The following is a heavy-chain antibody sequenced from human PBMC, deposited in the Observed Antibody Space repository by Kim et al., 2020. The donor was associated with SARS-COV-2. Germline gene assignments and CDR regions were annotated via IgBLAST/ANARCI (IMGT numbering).Heavy chain of an antibody. V-gene: IGHV3-48*03. CDR2: IIGSGTTI. CDR1: GFTFSSYE. CDR3: ARGPNYSPFDY. D-gene: IGHD4-4*01. J-gene: IGHJ4*02. Sequence: GGSLRLSCTASGFTFSSYEMNWVRQAPGKGLEWVSHIIGSGTTIYYADAARGRFTISRNNDKHSLFLQMNSPRAEDTAVYYCARGPNYSPFDYWGQGTLVTVSS.